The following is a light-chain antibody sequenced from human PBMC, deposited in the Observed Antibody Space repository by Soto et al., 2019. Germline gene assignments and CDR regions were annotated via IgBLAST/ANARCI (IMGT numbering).Light chain of an antibody. CDR2: DAS. Sequence: EIVLTQSPATLSVSPGERATLSCRTSQSVSSNVAWYQQKPGQTPRLLMYDASTRAAGVPARFSGSGSGTEFTLTISSLQSEDFAVYYCQQYNKWPLITFGQGTKVDIK. CDR1: QSVSSN. CDR3: QQYNKWPLIT. J-gene: IGKJ1*01. V-gene: IGKV3-15*01.